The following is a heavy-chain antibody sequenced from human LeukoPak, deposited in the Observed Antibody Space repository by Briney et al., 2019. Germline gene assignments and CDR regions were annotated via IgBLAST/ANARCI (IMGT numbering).Heavy chain of an antibody. D-gene: IGHD3-3*01. CDR1: GGSISSSSYY. J-gene: IGHJ5*02. CDR2: IYYSGST. Sequence: SETLSLTCTVSGGSISSSSYYWGWIRQPPGKGLEWIGSIYYSGSTYYNPSLKSRVTISVDTSKNQFSLKLSSVTAADTAVYYCARDHDFWSGPRNTNWFDPWGQGTLVTVSS. CDR3: ARDHDFWSGPRNTNWFDP. V-gene: IGHV4-39*02.